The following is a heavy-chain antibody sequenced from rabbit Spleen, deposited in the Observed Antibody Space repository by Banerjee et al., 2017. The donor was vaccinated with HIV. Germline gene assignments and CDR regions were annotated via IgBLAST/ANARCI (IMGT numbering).Heavy chain of an antibody. CDR1: GFSFSYSDY. CDR3: ARDSGSSFSSYGMDL. CDR2: IGAGVSYTT. D-gene: IGHD8-1*01. V-gene: IGHV1S40*01. Sequence: EESGGDLVKPGASLTLTCTASGFSFSYSDYMCWVRQPPGKGPEWIACIGAGVSYTTYYATWAKGRFTISKTSSTTVTLQMTSLTAADTATYFCARDSGSSFSSYGMDLWGPGTLVTVS. J-gene: IGHJ6*01.